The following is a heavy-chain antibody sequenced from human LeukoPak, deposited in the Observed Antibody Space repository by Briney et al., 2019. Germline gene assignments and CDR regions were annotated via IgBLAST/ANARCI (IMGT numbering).Heavy chain of an antibody. V-gene: IGHV1-18*01. CDR1: GYAFTTYG. CDR3: VRDLGDDKSGVGYFDY. J-gene: IGHJ4*02. CDR2: ISVSTGNT. D-gene: IGHD3-22*01. Sequence: ASVKVSCEASGYAFTTYGLSWVRQAPGQGLEWMGWISVSTGNTRYAQKVQGRGTMTTDTSTSTAYMEVTNLRSDDTAVYYCVRDLGDDKSGVGYFDYWGQGTLVTVSS.